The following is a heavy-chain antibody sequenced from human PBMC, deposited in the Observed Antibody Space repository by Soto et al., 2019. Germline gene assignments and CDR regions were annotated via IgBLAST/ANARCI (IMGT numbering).Heavy chain of an antibody. CDR1: GFTFSSYG. Sequence: GGSLRLSCAASGFTFSSYGMHWVRQAPGKGLEWVAVISYDGSNKYYADSVKGRFTISRDNSKNTLYLQMNSLRAEDTAVYYCAKEQLDVWSGYYFDYWGQGTLVTVSS. D-gene: IGHD3-3*01. CDR3: AKEQLDVWSGYYFDY. CDR2: ISYDGSNK. V-gene: IGHV3-30*18. J-gene: IGHJ4*02.